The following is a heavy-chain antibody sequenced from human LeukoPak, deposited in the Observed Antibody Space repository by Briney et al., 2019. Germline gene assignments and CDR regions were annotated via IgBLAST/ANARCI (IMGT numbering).Heavy chain of an antibody. CDR2: VSHGGAAHDSMAT. CDR3: ANRLLRSGTGAFDI. V-gene: IGHV4-38-2*02. J-gene: IGHJ3*02. D-gene: IGHD1-1*01. CDR1: GDSISRGYY. Sequence: SETLSLTCSVSGDSISRGYYCGWIRQPPGKGLEWIGSVSHGGAAHDSMATFYNPSLKSRVTMSVDTSKNQFSLRLTSVTAADTALYFCANRLLRSGTGAFDIWGLGTVVVVSS.